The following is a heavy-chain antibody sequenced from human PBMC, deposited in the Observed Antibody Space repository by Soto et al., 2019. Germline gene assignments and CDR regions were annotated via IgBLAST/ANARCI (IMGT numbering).Heavy chain of an antibody. J-gene: IGHJ4*02. CDR2: INAGNGNT. Sequence: ASVKVSCTASGSTFTSSIIHWVRQAPGQRPEWMGWINAGNGNTKYSQRIQDRITITRDRDTSASTAYMQLSSLRSEDTAVYYCARDPHLDSWGQGTLVTVSS. CDR1: GSTFTSSI. V-gene: IGHV1-3*01. CDR3: ARDPHLDS.